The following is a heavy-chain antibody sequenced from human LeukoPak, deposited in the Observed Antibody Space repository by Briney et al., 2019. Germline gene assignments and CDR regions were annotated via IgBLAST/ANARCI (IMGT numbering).Heavy chain of an antibody. Sequence: PGGSLRLSCAASGFTFSSYWMHWVRQAPGKGLVWVSRINSDGSSTSYADSVKGRFTISRDNAKNTLYLQMNSLRAEDTAVYYCARVNTPSNWNDAEYYMDVWGKGTTVTVSS. CDR3: ARVNTPSNWNDAEYYMDV. D-gene: IGHD1-20*01. J-gene: IGHJ6*03. CDR1: GFTFSSYW. CDR2: INSDGSST. V-gene: IGHV3-74*01.